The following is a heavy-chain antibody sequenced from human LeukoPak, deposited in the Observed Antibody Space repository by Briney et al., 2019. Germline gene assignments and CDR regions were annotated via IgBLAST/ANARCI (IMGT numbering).Heavy chain of an antibody. Sequence: SVKVSCKASGGTFSSYAISWVRQAPGQGLEWMGRIIPILGIANYAQKFQGRVTITADKSTSTAYMELSSLRSEDTAVYYCARGGEQWLLFDYWGQGTLVTVSS. J-gene: IGHJ4*02. CDR1: GGTFSSYA. CDR3: ARGGEQWLLFDY. CDR2: IIPILGIA. D-gene: IGHD6-19*01. V-gene: IGHV1-69*04.